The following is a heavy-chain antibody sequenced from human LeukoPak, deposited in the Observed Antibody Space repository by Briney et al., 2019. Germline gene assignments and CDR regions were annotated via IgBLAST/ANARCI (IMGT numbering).Heavy chain of an antibody. V-gene: IGHV3-53*01. D-gene: IGHD4-11*01. J-gene: IGHJ3*02. CDR1: GFTASSTY. CDR3: ATTGWPSRRGAFDI. CDR2: IYSGGST. Sequence: GGSLRLSCAASGFTASSTYMSWVRQAPGKGLEWVSVIYSGGSTYYADSVKGRFTISRDNSKNTPYLQMNSLRGEDTAVYYCATTGWPSRRGAFDIWGQGTVVTVSS.